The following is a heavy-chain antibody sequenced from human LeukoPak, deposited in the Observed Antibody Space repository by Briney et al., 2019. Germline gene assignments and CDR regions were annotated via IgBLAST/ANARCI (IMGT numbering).Heavy chain of an antibody. CDR3: AREGDFKVDTNWFDP. CDR1: GYTFTGYY. Sequence: VASVKVSCKTSGYTFTGYYIHWVRQAPGQGLEWMGWINPNSGGTTYAQKFQDRVTMTGDTSISTAYMELSSLRSDDTAVYYCAREGDFKVDTNWFDPWGQGTLVTVSS. J-gene: IGHJ5*02. D-gene: IGHD3-3*01. V-gene: IGHV1-2*02. CDR2: INPNSGGT.